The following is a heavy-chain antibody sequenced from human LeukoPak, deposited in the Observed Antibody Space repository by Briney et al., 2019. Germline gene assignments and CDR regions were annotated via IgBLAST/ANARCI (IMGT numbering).Heavy chain of an antibody. D-gene: IGHD4-23*01. J-gene: IGHJ3*01. Sequence: PGGSLRLSCAASGFTFSDHFMTWIRQAPGKGLEWISYISGSGATYYADSVKGRFTISRDNAQNSLWVQVNSLRAEDTAVYFCARDPMYNGGNSGAFDFWGQGTLVIVSS. CDR2: ISGSGAT. V-gene: IGHV3-11*01. CDR1: GFTFSDHF. CDR3: ARDPMYNGGNSGAFDF.